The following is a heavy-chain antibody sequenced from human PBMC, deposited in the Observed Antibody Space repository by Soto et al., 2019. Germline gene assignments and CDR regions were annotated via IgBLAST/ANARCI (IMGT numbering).Heavy chain of an antibody. V-gene: IGHV4-4*07. CDR3: AREAGPDRWFDP. D-gene: IGHD6-19*01. J-gene: IGHJ5*02. CDR1: GASISSYF. Sequence: SETLSLTCTVSGASISSYFWTWIRQPAGKGLDWIGRISTSGTTNYNPSLKSRVTMSVDTSKNHFSLNLSSVTAADTAAYYCAREAGPDRWFDPWGQGTLVTVSS. CDR2: ISTSGTT.